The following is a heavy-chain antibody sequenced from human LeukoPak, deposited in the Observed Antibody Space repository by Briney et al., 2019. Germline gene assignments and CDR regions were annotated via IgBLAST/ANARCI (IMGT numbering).Heavy chain of an antibody. J-gene: IGHJ5*02. CDR3: AKMVGGIVVGWFDP. CDR2: ISGSGGST. CDR1: GFTFSSYG. D-gene: IGHD3-22*01. V-gene: IGHV3-23*01. Sequence: GGSLRLSCAASGFTFSSYGMSWVRQAPGKGLEWVSAISGSGGSTYYADSVKGRFTISRDNSKNTPYLQMNSLRAEDTAVYYCAKMVGGIVVGWFDPWGQGTLVTVSS.